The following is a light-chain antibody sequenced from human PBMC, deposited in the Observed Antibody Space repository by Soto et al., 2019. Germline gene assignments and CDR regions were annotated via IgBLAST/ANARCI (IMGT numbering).Light chain of an antibody. Sequence: QSALTQPASVSGSPGQSITISCTGTSSDIGGYKYVSWYQQHPGIAPKLMIYEVSKRPSGVSNRFSGSKSGNTASLTISGLKAEDEDDYYCCSYTRRSTRVFGGGTKVTVL. CDR1: SSDIGGYKY. CDR3: CSYTRRSTRV. V-gene: IGLV2-14*01. CDR2: EVS. J-gene: IGLJ2*01.